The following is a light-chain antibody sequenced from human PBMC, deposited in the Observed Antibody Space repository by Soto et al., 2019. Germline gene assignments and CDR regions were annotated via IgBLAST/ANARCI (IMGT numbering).Light chain of an antibody. V-gene: IGKV3-20*01. CDR3: QQYGISPYT. Sequence: EIVLTQSPGTLSFSPGERATLSCRSSQSVRSNYLAWYQQKPGQAPRLLIYGASSRATGIPERFSGSGSGTEFTLIISRLEPDDFAVYYCQQYGISPYTFGQGAKLEIK. CDR1: QSVRSNY. CDR2: GAS. J-gene: IGKJ2*01.